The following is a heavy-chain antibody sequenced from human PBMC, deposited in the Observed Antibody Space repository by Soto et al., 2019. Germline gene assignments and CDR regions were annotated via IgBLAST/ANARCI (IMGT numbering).Heavy chain of an antibody. V-gene: IGHV1-3*04. J-gene: IGHJ4*02. CDR2: INTGNGNT. CDR3: AKLGGGYIFGPYLDF. Sequence: QVQIVQSGAEVKKPGASVKVSCKTSGYTFTLYTIHWVRQAPGQRLEWMGWINTGNGNTKFSQRFQGRVTMSSDTSAITAYMELSSLTSEDTAVYYCAKLGGGYIFGPYLDFWGQGTLVTVSS. CDR1: GYTFTLYT. D-gene: IGHD5-18*01.